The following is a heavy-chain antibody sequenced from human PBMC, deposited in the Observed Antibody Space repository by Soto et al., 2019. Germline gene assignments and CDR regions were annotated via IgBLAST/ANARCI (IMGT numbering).Heavy chain of an antibody. D-gene: IGHD2-15*01. J-gene: IGHJ6*02. V-gene: IGHV3-74*01. CDR1: GFTFDPYW. Sequence: PGGSLRLSCAASGFTFDPYWMNCVRQAPGKGPEWLSGINSDGTISSYADSVKGRFTISRDNARNTLSLQMNSLRADVTAVYYCARLSRNSSPFFSDGMDVWGQGTTVTVS. CDR2: INSDGTIS. CDR3: ARLSRNSSPFFSDGMDV.